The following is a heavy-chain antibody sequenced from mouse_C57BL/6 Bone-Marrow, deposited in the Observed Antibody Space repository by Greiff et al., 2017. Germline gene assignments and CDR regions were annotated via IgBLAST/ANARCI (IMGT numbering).Heavy chain of an antibody. CDR3: AKRYYGSSMDY. J-gene: IGHJ4*01. D-gene: IGHD1-1*01. CDR1: GFSLTSYG. V-gene: IGHV2-5*01. Sequence: QVQLQQPGPGLVQPSQSLSITCTASGFSLTSYGVHWVRQSPGQGLEWLGVIWRGGSTDYNAAFMSSLSTTKDNSKSQVVFKMNSLQAYDSAIYCCAKRYYGSSMDYWGQGTAVTVSS. CDR2: IWRGGST.